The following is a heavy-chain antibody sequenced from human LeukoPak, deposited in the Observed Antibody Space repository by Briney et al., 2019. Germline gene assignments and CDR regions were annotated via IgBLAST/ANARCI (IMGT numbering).Heavy chain of an antibody. CDR2: MNPNSGNT. D-gene: IGHD6-19*01. Sequence: GASVKVSCKASGYTFTSYDINWVRQATRQGLEWMGWMNPNSGNTGYAQKFQGRVTMTRNTSISTAYMELSSLRSEDTAVYYCARALYSSGWYDYYYYGMDVWGQGTTVTVSS. V-gene: IGHV1-8*01. CDR3: ARALYSSGWYDYYYYGMDV. J-gene: IGHJ6*02. CDR1: GYTFTSYD.